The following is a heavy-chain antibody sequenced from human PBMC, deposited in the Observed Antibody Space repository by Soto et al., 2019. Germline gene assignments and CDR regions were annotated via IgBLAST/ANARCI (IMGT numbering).Heavy chain of an antibody. CDR1: GGSISSGDYY. V-gene: IGHV4-30-4*01. CDR2: IYYSGST. D-gene: IGHD3-22*01. Sequence: LSLTCTVSGGSISSGDYYWSWIRQPPGNGLEWIGYIYYSGSTYYNPSLKSRVTISVDTSKNQFSLKLSSVTAADTAVYYCARVRMYYYDSSGYYYPYYFDYWGQGTLVTVSS. CDR3: ARVRMYYYDSSGYYYPYYFDY. J-gene: IGHJ4*02.